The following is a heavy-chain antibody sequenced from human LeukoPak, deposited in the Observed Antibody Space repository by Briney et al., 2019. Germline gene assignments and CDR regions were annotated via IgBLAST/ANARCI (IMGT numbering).Heavy chain of an antibody. J-gene: IGHJ6*02. D-gene: IGHD3-3*01. CDR3: ARGTIFGVVITYYYYGMDV. CDR1: GYTFTSYD. CDR2: MNPNSGNT. Sequence: ASVKVSCKASGYTFTSYDINWVRQATGQGLEWMGWMNPNSGNTGYAQKFQGRVTMTRNTSISTAYMELSSLRSEDTAAYYCARGTIFGVVITYYYYGMDVWGQGTTVTVSS. V-gene: IGHV1-8*01.